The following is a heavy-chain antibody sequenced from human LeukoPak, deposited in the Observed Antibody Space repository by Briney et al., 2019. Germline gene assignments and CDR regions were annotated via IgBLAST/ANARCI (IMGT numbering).Heavy chain of an antibody. D-gene: IGHD5-18*01. J-gene: IGHJ4*02. CDR1: GFTFSGSW. CDR3: ARAITNYGYIFDY. CDR2: IKADGGEK. V-gene: IGHV3-7*01. Sequence: PGGSLRLSCAASGFTFSGSWMSWVRQAPGKGLEWVAKIKADGGEKDHVASVKGRFTISRDNAKNSLYLQMNSLRVEDTAVYYCARAITNYGYIFDYWGQGTLVTVSS.